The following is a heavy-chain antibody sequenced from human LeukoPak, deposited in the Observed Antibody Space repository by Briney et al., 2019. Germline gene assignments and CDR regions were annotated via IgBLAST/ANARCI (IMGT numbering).Heavy chain of an antibody. J-gene: IGHJ4*02. Sequence: GGSLRLSCAASGFRFSDYSMNWVRQAPGKGLEWISYIGIDSGNTHYADSVKGRFTISGDKAKNFLYLQMHSRRVEDTAGYYCARDYKYAFDNWGQGTVVSVSS. CDR1: GFRFSDYS. CDR3: ARDYKYAFDN. V-gene: IGHV3-48*01. D-gene: IGHD5-24*01. CDR2: IGIDSGNT.